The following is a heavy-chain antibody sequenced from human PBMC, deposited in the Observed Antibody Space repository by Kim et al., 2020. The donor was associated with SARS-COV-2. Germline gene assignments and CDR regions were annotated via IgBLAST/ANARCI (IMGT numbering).Heavy chain of an antibody. J-gene: IGHJ4*02. D-gene: IGHD2-2*03. Sequence: SETLSLTCIVSGVSISSSSSYWGWVRQPPGKGLEWIGRMYYRGSTYYNPSLKSRVTISIDASKNQVSLNLTSVSAADTAVYYCTSGSMAFDYWGQGTLV. CDR3: TSGSMAFDY. V-gene: IGHV4-39*07. CDR1: GVSISSSSSY. CDR2: MYYRGST.